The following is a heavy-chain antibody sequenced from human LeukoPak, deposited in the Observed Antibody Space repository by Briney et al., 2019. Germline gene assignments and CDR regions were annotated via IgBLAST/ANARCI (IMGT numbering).Heavy chain of an antibody. CDR1: GFTFSNAW. V-gene: IGHV3-15*01. J-gene: IGHJ4*02. D-gene: IGHD3-10*01. CDR2: IKSKTDGGTT. Sequence: GGSLRLSCAASGFTFSNAWMSWVRQAPGKGLEWVGRIKSKTDGGTTDYAAPVKGRFTISRDNSKNTLYLQMNSLRTEDTAVYYCAKPQSDASGSYYNPYFDYWGQGTLVTVSS. CDR3: AKPQSDASGSYYNPYFDY.